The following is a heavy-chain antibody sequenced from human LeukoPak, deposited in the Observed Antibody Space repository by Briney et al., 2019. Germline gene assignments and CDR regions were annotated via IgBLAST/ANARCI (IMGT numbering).Heavy chain of an antibody. V-gene: IGHV4-39*07. CDR2: IYYSGST. CDR3: ARLLTYSSGWYAAKKTYFDY. Sequence: SETLSLTCTVSGGSISSSSYYWGWIRQPPGKGLEWIGSIYYSGSTYYNPSLKSRVTISVDTSKNQFSLKLSSVTAADTAVYHCARLLTYSSGWYAAKKTYFDYWGQGTLVTVSS. CDR1: GGSISSSSYY. D-gene: IGHD6-19*01. J-gene: IGHJ4*02.